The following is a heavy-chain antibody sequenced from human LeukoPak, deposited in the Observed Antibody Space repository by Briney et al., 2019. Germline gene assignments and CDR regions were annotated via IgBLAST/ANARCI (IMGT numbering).Heavy chain of an antibody. CDR3: ASLYYDFWSGYYFDY. CDR1: GFTFSDYY. D-gene: IGHD3-3*01. V-gene: IGHV3-11*01. Sequence: GGSLRLSCAASGFTFSDYYMSWIRQAPGKGLEWASYISSSGSTIYYADSVKGRFTISRDNAKNSLYLQMNSLRAEDTAVYYCASLYYDFWSGYYFDYWGQGTLVTVSS. CDR2: ISSSGSTI. J-gene: IGHJ4*02.